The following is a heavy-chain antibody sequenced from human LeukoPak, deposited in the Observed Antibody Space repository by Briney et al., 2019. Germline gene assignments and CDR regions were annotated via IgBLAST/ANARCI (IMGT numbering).Heavy chain of an antibody. J-gene: IGHJ4*02. V-gene: IGHV3-23*01. CDR3: AKVPPEMATIPLLDY. CDR1: GFTFNNYA. CDR2: ITASGGST. D-gene: IGHD5-24*01. Sequence: GGSLRLSCASSGFTFNNYAMTWVRQAPGKGLEWVSSITASGGSTYCADSVKGRFTISRDNSKNTLYLQMNSLRAEDTAVYYCAKVPPEMATIPLLDYWGQGTLVTVSS.